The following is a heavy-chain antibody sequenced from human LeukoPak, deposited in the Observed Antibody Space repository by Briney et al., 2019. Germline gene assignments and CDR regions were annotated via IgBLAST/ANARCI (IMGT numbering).Heavy chain of an antibody. CDR1: GGSINSFY. V-gene: IGHV4-59*08. D-gene: IGHD3-3*01. Sequence: SETLSLTCTVSGGSINSFYWSWLRQSPGKGLEWIGYIYYNGNANYNPSLKSRVTISVDTSKNQFSLKLSSVTAADTAVYYCARHFAFGYGAYYDFWSGYYTDYWGQGTLVTVSS. CDR2: IYYNGNA. J-gene: IGHJ4*02. CDR3: ARHFAFGYGAYYDFWSGYYTDY.